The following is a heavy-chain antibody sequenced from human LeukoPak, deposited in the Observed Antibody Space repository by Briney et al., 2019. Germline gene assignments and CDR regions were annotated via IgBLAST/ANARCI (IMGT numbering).Heavy chain of an antibody. CDR2: IYYSGST. CDR1: GGSISSSSYY. J-gene: IGHJ4*02. Sequence: SETLSLTCTVSGGSISSSSYYWGWIRQPSGKGLEWIGSIYYSGSTYYNPSLKSRVTISVDTSKNQFSLKLSSVTAADTAVYYCATGAHDYVWGSYRFDYWGQGTLVTVSS. V-gene: IGHV4-39*01. CDR3: ATGAHDYVWGSYRFDY. D-gene: IGHD3-16*02.